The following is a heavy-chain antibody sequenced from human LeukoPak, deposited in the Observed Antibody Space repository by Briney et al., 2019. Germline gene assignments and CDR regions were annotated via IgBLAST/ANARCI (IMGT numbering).Heavy chain of an antibody. CDR1: GGSLSGSH. CDR2: INESGNT. J-gene: IGHJ3*02. V-gene: IGHV4-34*01. Sequence: SETLSLTCAVFGGSLSGSHLSWIRQLPGKGLEWIGEINESGNTNYNPSLKSRVTISVDPSKNQFSLKLHSVTAADTAVYYCARQDTVLVQGRFAFDIWGQGTMVTVSS. CDR3: ARQDTVLVQGRFAFDI. D-gene: IGHD3-10*01.